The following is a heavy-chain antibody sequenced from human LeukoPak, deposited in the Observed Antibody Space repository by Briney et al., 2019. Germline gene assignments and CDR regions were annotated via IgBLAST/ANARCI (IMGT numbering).Heavy chain of an antibody. D-gene: IGHD3-10*01. CDR2: IYHTGNT. CDR3: GASSGSDAFDI. Sequence: SETLSLTCTVSGYSISSGYYWGWIRQPPGKGLEWIGSIYHTGNTYYNPSLKSRVTISVDTSKNQFSLKLTSVTAADTAVYYCGASSGSDAFDIWGQGTMVTVSS. J-gene: IGHJ3*02. V-gene: IGHV4-38-2*02. CDR1: GYSISSGYY.